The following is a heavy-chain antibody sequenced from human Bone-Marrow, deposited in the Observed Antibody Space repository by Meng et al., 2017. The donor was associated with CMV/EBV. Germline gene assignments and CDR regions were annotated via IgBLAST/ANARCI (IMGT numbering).Heavy chain of an antibody. Sequence: GESLKISCAASGFTFSSYGMHWVRQAPGKGLEWVAVIWYDGSNKYYADSVKGRFTISRDNSKNTLYLQMNSLRAEDTAVYYCARAFSYSFDYWGQGTLVTVSS. CDR3: ARAFSYSFDY. V-gene: IGHV3-33*01. CDR1: GFTFSSYG. D-gene: IGHD4-11*01. J-gene: IGHJ4*02. CDR2: IWYDGSNK.